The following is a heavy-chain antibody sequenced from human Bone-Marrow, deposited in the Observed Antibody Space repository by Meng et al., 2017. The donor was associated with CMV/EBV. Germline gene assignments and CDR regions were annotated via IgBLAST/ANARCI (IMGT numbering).Heavy chain of an antibody. CDR3: AREGEAYSSSSEEKPVTGMDV. CDR2: INPNSGGT. J-gene: IGHJ6*02. CDR1: GYTFTGYY. V-gene: IGHV1-2*02. Sequence: ASVKVSCKASGYTFTGYYMHWVRQAPGQGLEWMGWINPNSGGTNYAQKFQGRVTMTRDTSISTAYMELSRLRSDDTAVYYCAREGEAYSSSSEEKPVTGMDVWGQGTTVTVSS. D-gene: IGHD6-6*01.